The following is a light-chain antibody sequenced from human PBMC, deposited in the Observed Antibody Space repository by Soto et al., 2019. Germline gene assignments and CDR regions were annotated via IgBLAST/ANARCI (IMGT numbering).Light chain of an antibody. CDR3: AAWDDRLNGVV. Sequence: QSVLTQPPSASGTPGQRVTISCSGGSSNIGSNTVNWYQQLPGTAPKLLFYSNNQRPSGVPDRFSGSRSGTSASLAISGLQSEDEADYYCAAWDDRLNGVVFGGGTQLTVL. CDR1: SSNIGSNT. J-gene: IGLJ2*01. CDR2: SNN. V-gene: IGLV1-44*01.